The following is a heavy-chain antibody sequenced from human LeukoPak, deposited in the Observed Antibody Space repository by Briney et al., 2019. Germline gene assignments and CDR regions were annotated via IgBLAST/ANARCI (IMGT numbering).Heavy chain of an antibody. J-gene: IGHJ4*02. V-gene: IGHV4-34*01. D-gene: IGHD4-17*01. Sequence: KPSETLSLTCAVYGGSFSGYYWSWIRQPPGKGLEWIGEINHSGSTNYNPSLKSRVTISVDTSKNQFSLKLSSVTAADTAVYYCARRDGDYEIDYWGQGTLVTVSS. CDR2: INHSGST. CDR3: ARRDGDYEIDY. CDR1: GGSFSGYY.